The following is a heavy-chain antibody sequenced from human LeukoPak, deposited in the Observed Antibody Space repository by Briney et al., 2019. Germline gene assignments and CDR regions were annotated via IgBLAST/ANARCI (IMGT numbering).Heavy chain of an antibody. D-gene: IGHD3-22*01. J-gene: IGHJ3*01. CDR1: GFTFNSYW. CDR3: ARDSIPGYDSSGYMVAFDL. Sequence: GGSLRLSCAASGFTFNSYWMTWVRQAPGKGLEWVANIKQDGGDKYYVDSVKGRFIISRDTAKNSLYLQMNSLRAEDTAVYYCARDSIPGYDSSGYMVAFDLWGQGTMVTVSS. V-gene: IGHV3-7*05. CDR2: IKQDGGDK.